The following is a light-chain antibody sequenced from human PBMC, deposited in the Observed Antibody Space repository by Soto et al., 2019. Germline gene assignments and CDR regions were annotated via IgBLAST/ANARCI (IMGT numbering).Light chain of an antibody. CDR1: QSVSSY. CDR3: QQRRNWPLT. V-gene: IGKV3-11*01. CDR2: DAS. Sequence: EIVLTQSPVTLSLSPGERATLSCRASQSVSSYLAWYQQKPGQAPRLLIYDASNRATGIPARFSGSGSGTDFTLTISSLEPEDFAVYYWQQRRNWPLTFGGGTKVEIK. J-gene: IGKJ4*01.